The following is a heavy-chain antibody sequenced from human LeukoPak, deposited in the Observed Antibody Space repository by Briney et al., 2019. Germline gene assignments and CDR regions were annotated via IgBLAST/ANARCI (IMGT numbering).Heavy chain of an antibody. V-gene: IGHV3-48*03. CDR1: GFTFSSYA. J-gene: IGHJ6*03. CDR3: ARDGYDYGYYYYMDV. D-gene: IGHD5-12*01. CDR2: ISSSGSTI. Sequence: GGSLRLSCAASGFTFSSYAMSWVRQAPGKGLEWVSYISSSGSTIYYADSVKGRFTISRDNAKNSLYLQMNSLRAEDTAVYYCARDGYDYGYYYYMDVWGKGTTVTVSS.